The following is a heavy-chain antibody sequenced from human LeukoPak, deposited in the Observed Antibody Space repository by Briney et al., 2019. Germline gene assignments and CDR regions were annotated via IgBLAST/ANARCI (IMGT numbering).Heavy chain of an antibody. V-gene: IGHV3-30*04. CDR2: ISYDGSNK. J-gene: IGHJ4*02. Sequence: GGSLRLSCAASGFTFSSYAMHWVRQAPGKGLEWVAVISYDGSNKYYADSVKGRFTISRDNSKNTLYLQMNSLRAEDTAVYYCARDLRSLWEHRDYWGQGTLVTVSS. D-gene: IGHD1-26*01. CDR3: ARDLRSLWEHRDY. CDR1: GFTFSSYA.